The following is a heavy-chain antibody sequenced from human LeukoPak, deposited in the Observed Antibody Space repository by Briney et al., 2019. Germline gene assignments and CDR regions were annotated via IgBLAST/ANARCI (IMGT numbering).Heavy chain of an antibody. CDR1: GASISKSY. V-gene: IGHV4-59*01. Sequence: SETLSLTCTVSGASISKSYWSWIRLPPGKELEWIGCTFNSGSTRYNPSLGSRVTISEDTSRNQFSLRLTSVTAADTATYYCSRASPGAIYYYGMYVWGHGTMVTVSS. CDR3: SRASPGAIYYYGMYV. CDR2: TFNSGST. D-gene: IGHD3-10*01. J-gene: IGHJ6*02.